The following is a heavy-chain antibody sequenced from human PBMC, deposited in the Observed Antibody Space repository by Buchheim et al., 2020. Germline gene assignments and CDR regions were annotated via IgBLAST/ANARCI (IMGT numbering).Heavy chain of an antibody. J-gene: IGHJ4*02. CDR1: GDSISSYY. V-gene: IGHV4-59*01. CDR3: ARSAVPYISSWYSYFDY. Sequence: QVQLQESGPGLVKPSETLSLTCTVSGDSISSYYWSWIRQPPGKGLEWIGYIYYGGSTTYNPSLKSRVTISVDTSKNQFSLKLSSVTAADTAVYYCARSAVPYISSWYSYFDYWGQGTL. D-gene: IGHD6-13*01. CDR2: IYYGGST.